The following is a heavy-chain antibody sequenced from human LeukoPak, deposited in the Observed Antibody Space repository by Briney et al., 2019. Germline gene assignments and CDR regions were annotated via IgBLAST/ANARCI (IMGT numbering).Heavy chain of an antibody. D-gene: IGHD6-25*01. Sequence: GRSLRLSCAASGFTFSVYGMHWVRQAPGKGLEWVAVISYDGSNKYYADSVKGRFTISRDNSKNTLYVQMNSLRAEDTAVYYCARDRLLDYWGQGTLVTVSS. CDR3: ARDRLLDY. V-gene: IGHV3-30*19. CDR2: ISYDGSNK. CDR1: GFTFSVYG. J-gene: IGHJ4*02.